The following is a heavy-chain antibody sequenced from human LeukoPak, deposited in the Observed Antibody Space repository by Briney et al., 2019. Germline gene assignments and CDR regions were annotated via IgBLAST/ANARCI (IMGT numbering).Heavy chain of an antibody. CDR1: GFTFSSYW. Sequence: PGGSLRLSCAASGFTFSSYWMSRVRQAPGKGLEWVANIKQGGSEKYFVDSVKGRFTISKDNAKNSLYLQMNSLRAEDTAVYYCARSDASGYYDYWGQGTLVTVSS. V-gene: IGHV3-7*01. J-gene: IGHJ4*02. D-gene: IGHD3-22*01. CDR3: ARSDASGYYDY. CDR2: IKQGGSEK.